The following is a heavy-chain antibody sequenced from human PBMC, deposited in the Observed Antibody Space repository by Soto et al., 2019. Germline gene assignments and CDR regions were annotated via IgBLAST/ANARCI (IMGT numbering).Heavy chain of an antibody. Sequence: QVQLQESGPGLVKPSETLSLTCTVSGGSISSHYWSWIRQPPGKGLEWIGNFYYSGSTKYKPSLKSRDTISADTSKNQFSLKMSSVTAADTAVYYCASGRFGELSDYWGQGTLVTVSS. CDR3: ASGRFGELSDY. V-gene: IGHV4-59*11. CDR2: FYYSGST. J-gene: IGHJ4*02. CDR1: GGSISSHY. D-gene: IGHD3-10*01.